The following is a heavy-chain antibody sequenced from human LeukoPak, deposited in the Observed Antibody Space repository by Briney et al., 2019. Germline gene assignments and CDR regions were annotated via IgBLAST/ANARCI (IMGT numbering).Heavy chain of an antibody. CDR2: INTDTGTP. V-gene: IGHV7-4-1*02. CDR1: GYTFNTHG. Sequence: ASVKVSCKASGYTFNTHGLNWVRQAPGRGLEWMGWINTDTGTPTYAQGFTGRFVFSLDTSVSTAYLQISSLKAEDTAVYYCGRATYCRSNTPCIDYWGQGTLVTVSS. D-gene: IGHD2-2*01. CDR3: GRATYCRSNTPCIDY. J-gene: IGHJ4*02.